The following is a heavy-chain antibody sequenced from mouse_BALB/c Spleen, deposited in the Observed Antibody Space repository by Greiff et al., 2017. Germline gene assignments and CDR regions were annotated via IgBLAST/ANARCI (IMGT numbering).Heavy chain of an antibody. CDR1: GFSLTDYG. V-gene: IGHV2-6-5*01. CDR3: AKHSYGNYVYFDV. D-gene: IGHD2-1*01. J-gene: IGHJ1*01. CDR2: IWGGGST. Sequence: QVQLQQSGPGLVAPSQSLSITCTVSGFSLTDYGVSWIRQPPGKGLEWLGVIWGGGSTYYNSALKSRLSISKDNSKSQVFLKMNSLQTDDTAMYYCAKHSYGNYVYFDVWGAGTPVTVSS.